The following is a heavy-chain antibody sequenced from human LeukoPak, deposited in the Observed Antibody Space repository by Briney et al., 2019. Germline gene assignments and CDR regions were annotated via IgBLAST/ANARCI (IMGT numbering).Heavy chain of an antibody. CDR3: AREASGSYYSRAWGYYYYYMDV. J-gene: IGHJ6*03. Sequence: SETLSLTCTVSGGSISSSSYYWGWIRQPPGKGLEWIVSTYYSGSTYYNPSLKSRVTISVDTSKNQFSLKLSSVTAADTAVYYCAREASGSYYSRAWGYYYYYMDVWGKGTTVTISS. V-gene: IGHV4-39*02. D-gene: IGHD1-26*01. CDR2: TYYSGST. CDR1: GGSISSSSYY.